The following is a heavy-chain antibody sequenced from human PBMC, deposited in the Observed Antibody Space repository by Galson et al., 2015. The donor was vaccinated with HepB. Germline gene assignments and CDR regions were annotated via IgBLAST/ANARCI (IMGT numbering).Heavy chain of an antibody. CDR1: GGTFSSYA. CDR3: ARRGGYCSSTSCYRWFDP. Sequence: SVKVSCKASGGTFSSYAISWVRQAPGQGLEWMGGIIPIFGTANYAQKFQGRVTVTADESTSTAYMELSSLRSEDTAVYYCARRGGYCSSTSCYRWFDPWGQGTLVTVSS. CDR2: IIPIFGTA. J-gene: IGHJ5*02. D-gene: IGHD2-2*02. V-gene: IGHV1-69*13.